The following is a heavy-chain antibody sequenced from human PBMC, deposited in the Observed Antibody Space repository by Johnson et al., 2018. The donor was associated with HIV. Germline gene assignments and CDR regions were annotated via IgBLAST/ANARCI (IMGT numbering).Heavy chain of an antibody. V-gene: IGHV3-66*02. CDR2: IYSGAST. Sequence: VQLVESGGGLVQPGGSLRLSCAASGFTVSSNYMSWVRQAPGKGLEWVSVIYSGASTYYADSVKGRFTISSDHSKNTLYLQMNSLRAEDTAVYYCARAIGNWDAFDIWGQGTMVTVSS. CDR1: GFTVSSNY. J-gene: IGHJ3*02. D-gene: IGHD7-27*01. CDR3: ARAIGNWDAFDI.